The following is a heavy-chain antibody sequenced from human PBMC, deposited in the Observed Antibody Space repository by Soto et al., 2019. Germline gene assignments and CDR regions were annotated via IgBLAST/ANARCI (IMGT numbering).Heavy chain of an antibody. V-gene: IGHV1-2*02. D-gene: IGHD3-22*01. Sequence: XSVKVSCKASGYTFTCYYMHLVRQAPGQGLEWMGWINPNSGGTNYAQKFQGRVTMTRDTSISTAYMELSRLRSDDTAVYYCARDPRHYYDSSGSSYLDDWGQGTLVTVSS. CDR3: ARDPRHYYDSSGSSYLDD. CDR2: INPNSGGT. CDR1: GYTFTCYY. J-gene: IGHJ4*02.